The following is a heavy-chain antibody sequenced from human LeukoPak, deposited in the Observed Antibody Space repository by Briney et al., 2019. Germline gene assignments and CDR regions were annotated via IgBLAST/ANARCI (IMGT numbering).Heavy chain of an antibody. J-gene: IGHJ4*02. V-gene: IGHV3-21*01. Sequence: GGSLRLSCAASGFTFSSYSMNWVRQAPGKGLEWLSSISINRSYMYYADSVKGRFTISRDNAKNSLSLQMNSLRAEDTAVYYCARAYDSSSSFDYWGQGTLVTVSS. D-gene: IGHD3-22*01. CDR1: GFTFSSYS. CDR2: ISINRSYM. CDR3: ARAYDSSSSFDY.